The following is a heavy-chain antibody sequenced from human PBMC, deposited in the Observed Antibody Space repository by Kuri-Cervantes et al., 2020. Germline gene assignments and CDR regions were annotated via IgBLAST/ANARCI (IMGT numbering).Heavy chain of an antibody. Sequence: ASVKVSCKASGYTFTSYDINWVRQATGQGLEWMGWMNPNSGNTGYAQKFQGRVTMTRDTSISTAYMELCRLRSDDTAVYYCARGGAAAGTGPYYYYYGMDVWGQGTTVTVSS. D-gene: IGHD6-13*01. J-gene: IGHJ6*02. CDR1: GYTFTSYD. CDR3: ARGGAAAGTGPYYYYYGMDV. V-gene: IGHV1-8*01. CDR2: MNPNSGNT.